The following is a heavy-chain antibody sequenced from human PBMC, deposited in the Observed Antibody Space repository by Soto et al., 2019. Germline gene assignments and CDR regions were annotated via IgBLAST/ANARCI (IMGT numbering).Heavy chain of an antibody. CDR3: ARLPHYYGSGSSH. J-gene: IGHJ4*02. V-gene: IGHV4-39*01. CDR2: IYYSGST. D-gene: IGHD3-10*01. CDR1: GGSISRSSYY. Sequence: SETLSLTCTVSGGSISRSSYYWGWIRQPPGKGLEWIGSIYYSGSTYYNPSLKSRVTISVDTSKNQFSLKLSSVTAADTAVYYCARLPHYYGSGSSHWGQGTLVTVSS.